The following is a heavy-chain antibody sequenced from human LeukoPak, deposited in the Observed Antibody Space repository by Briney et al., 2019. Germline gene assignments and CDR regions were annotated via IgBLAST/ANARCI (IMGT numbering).Heavy chain of an antibody. V-gene: IGHV3-30*03. D-gene: IGHD2-2*01. CDR2: ISYDGSNK. J-gene: IGHJ5*02. Sequence: PGGSLRLSCAASGFTFSSYGMHWVRQAPGKGLEWVAVISYDGSNKYYADSVKGRFTISRDNSKNTLYLQMNSLRAEDTAVYYCARAKRGPAAIGGHWFDPWGQGTLVTVSS. CDR3: ARAKRGPAAIGGHWFDP. CDR1: GFTFSSYG.